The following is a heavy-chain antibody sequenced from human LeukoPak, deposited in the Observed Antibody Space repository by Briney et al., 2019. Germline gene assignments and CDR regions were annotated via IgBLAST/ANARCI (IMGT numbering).Heavy chain of an antibody. CDR3: ARDPEGHGYYFDY. D-gene: IGHD3-3*01. Sequence: SETLSLPCTVSGGSTSNYFCTWVRQSAGKGLEWIGRVHTSGSTNYNPSLKSRVSMSVDTSKNQFSLKLSSVTAADTAVYYCARDPEGHGYYFDYWGQGALVTVSS. CDR2: VHTSGST. J-gene: IGHJ4*02. V-gene: IGHV4-4*07. CDR1: GGSTSNYF.